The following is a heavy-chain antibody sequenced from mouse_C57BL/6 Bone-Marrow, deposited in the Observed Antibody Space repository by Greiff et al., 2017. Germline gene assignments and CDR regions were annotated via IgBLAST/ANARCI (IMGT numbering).Heavy chain of an antibody. V-gene: IGHV14-1*01. J-gene: IGHJ2*01. Sequence: VQLKQSGAELVRPGASVKLSCTASGFNIKDYYMHWVKQRPEKGLEWIGRIDPEDGDTEYAPKFQGKATMTADTSSNTAYLQLSSLTSEDTAVYSCTTECYYSNLPYYFDYWGQGTTLTVSS. CDR1: GFNIKDYY. CDR3: TTECYYSNLPYYFDY. CDR2: IDPEDGDT. D-gene: IGHD2-5*01.